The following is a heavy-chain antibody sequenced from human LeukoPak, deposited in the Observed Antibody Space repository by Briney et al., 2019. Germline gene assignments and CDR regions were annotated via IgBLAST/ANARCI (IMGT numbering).Heavy chain of an antibody. Sequence: PGGSLRLSCAASGFTFSSYGMHWVRQAPGKGLEWVAVIWYDGSNKYYADSVKGRFTISRDNSKNTLYLQMNSLRAEDTAVYYCAKDYYGSGYFDYWGQGTLVTVSS. CDR3: AKDYYGSGYFDY. D-gene: IGHD3-10*01. J-gene: IGHJ4*02. V-gene: IGHV3-30*02. CDR1: GFTFSSYG. CDR2: IWYDGSNK.